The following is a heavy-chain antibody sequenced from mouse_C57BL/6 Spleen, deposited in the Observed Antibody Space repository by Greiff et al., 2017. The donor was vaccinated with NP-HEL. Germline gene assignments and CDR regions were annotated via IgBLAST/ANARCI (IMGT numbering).Heavy chain of an antibody. CDR3: TRDGITTSYYYAMDY. CDR1: GYTFTDYE. D-gene: IGHD2-4*01. Sequence: QVQLQQSGAELVRPGASVTLSCKASGYTFTDYEMHWVKQTPVHGLEWIGAIDPETGGTAYNQKFKGKAILTADKSSSTAYMELRSLTSEDSAVYYCTRDGITTSYYYAMDYWGQGTSVTVSS. CDR2: IDPETGGT. V-gene: IGHV1-15*01. J-gene: IGHJ4*01.